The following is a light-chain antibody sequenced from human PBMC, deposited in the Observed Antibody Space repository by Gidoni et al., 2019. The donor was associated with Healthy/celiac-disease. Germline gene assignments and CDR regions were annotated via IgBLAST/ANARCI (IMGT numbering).Light chain of an antibody. CDR3: QQRSNWPPALT. V-gene: IGKV3-11*01. Sequence: EILFTQSPATLSLSPGEIATLSCRASKSVNSYLAWYQQKPGQAPRLIIYDASNRATGIPARFSGSGSGTDFTLTISSLEPEDFAVYYCQQRSNWPPALTFGGGTKVEIK. CDR2: DAS. J-gene: IGKJ4*01. CDR1: KSVNSY.